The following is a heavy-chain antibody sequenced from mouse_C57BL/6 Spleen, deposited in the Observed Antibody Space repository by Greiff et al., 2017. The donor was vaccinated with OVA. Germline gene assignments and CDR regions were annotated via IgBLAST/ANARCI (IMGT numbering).Heavy chain of an antibody. V-gene: IGHV5-16*01. CDR2: INYDGSST. CDR3: ARDEEDGSPFAY. CDR1: GFTFSDYY. Sequence: EVMLVESEGGLVQPGSSMKLSCTASGFTFSDYYMAWVRQVPEKGLEWVANINYDGSSTYYLDSLKSRFIISRDNAKNILYLQMSSLKSEDTATYYCARDEEDGSPFAYWGQGTLVTVSA. D-gene: IGHD1-1*01. J-gene: IGHJ3*01.